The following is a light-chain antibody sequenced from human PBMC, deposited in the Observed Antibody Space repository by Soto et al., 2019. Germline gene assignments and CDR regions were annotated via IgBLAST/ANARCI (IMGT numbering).Light chain of an antibody. J-gene: IGKJ2*01. CDR3: QQYNYWPRT. Sequence: EIVMTQSPATLSVSPGERATLSCRASQSVSSNLAWYQQKPGQAPRLLIYGASTRATGIPARFSGSGSGTESTLTISSLQSEDFAVYFCQQYNYWPRTFGQGTKLEIK. CDR2: GAS. CDR1: QSVSSN. V-gene: IGKV3-15*01.